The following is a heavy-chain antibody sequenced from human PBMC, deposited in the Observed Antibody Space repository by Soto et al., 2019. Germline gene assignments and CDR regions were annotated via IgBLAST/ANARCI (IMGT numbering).Heavy chain of an antibody. CDR3: ARDESAGSSTSN. CDR1: GPTFSPYG. J-gene: IGHJ4*02. D-gene: IGHD2-2*01. Sequence: DVQLVESGGGLVKPGGSLRLSCVASGPTFSPYGMNWIRQTPGKGLEWVSSITSSGSYIHYADSVQGRFTVSRDNAKNSMYLQMNSLRVEDTAVYFCARDESAGSSTSNWGQGTLVTVSS. V-gene: IGHV3-21*01. CDR2: ITSSGSYI.